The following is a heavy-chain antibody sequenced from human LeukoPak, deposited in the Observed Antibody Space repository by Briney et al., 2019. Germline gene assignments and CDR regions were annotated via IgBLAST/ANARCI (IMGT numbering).Heavy chain of an antibody. CDR1: GGSISSSGYY. CDR2: IYYSGST. CDR3: ARLRYCSSTSCYTTKYYYYMDV. J-gene: IGHJ6*03. V-gene: IGHV4-39*02. Sequence: SEALSLTCTVSGGSISSSGYYWGWIRQPPGKGLEWIGSIYYSGSTYYNPSLKSRVTISVDTSRNHFSLRLSSVTAADTAVYYCARLRYCSSTSCYTTKYYYYMDVWGKGTTVTVSS. D-gene: IGHD2-2*02.